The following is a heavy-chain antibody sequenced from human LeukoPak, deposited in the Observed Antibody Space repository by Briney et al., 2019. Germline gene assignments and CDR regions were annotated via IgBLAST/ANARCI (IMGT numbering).Heavy chain of an antibody. D-gene: IGHD2-2*01. V-gene: IGHV4-34*01. CDR2: IKHSGST. J-gene: IGHJ5*02. Sequence: PSETMSLTCAVYGGSLSGYYWSWIRQLPGKGLEWIGEIKHSGSTNYNPSLKSRVTVSGDTSTSQFSLKLSSVTAADTAVYYCARELGYCSSASCRNWFDPWGQGTLVTVSS. CDR3: ARELGYCSSASCRNWFDP. CDR1: GGSLSGYY.